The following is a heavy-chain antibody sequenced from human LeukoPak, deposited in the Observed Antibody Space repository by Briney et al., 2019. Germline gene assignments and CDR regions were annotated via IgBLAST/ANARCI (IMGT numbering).Heavy chain of an antibody. CDR1: GFTFDDYA. CDR3: AKATSGYSIGRYPGWRADY. D-gene: IGHD5-18*01. CDR2: ISWNTTSI. J-gene: IGHJ4*02. V-gene: IGHV3-9*01. Sequence: GGSLRLSCAASGFTFDDYAMHWVRQAPGKGLEGVSGISWNTTSIGYADSVKGRFTITRDNARSSLYLQMNSLTAEDTAVYYCAKATSGYSIGRYPGWRADYWGQGALVTVSS.